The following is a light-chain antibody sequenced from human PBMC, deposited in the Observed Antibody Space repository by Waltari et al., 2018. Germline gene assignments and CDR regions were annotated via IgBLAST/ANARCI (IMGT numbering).Light chain of an antibody. CDR3: QQYDNRPPYT. J-gene: IGKJ2*01. V-gene: IGKV3-15*01. CDR2: SAS. CDR1: QSVSSN. Sequence: EIVMTQSPATLSVSPGDRATLSCRASQSVSSNLAWYQQKLGQAPRLLIYSASTMASGVPDRFSGSGSATQFTLTISSLQSEDFAVYYCQQYDNRPPYTVGQGTKLEMK.